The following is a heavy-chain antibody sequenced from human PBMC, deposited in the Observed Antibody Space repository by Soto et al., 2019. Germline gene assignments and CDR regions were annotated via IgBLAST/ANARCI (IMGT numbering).Heavy chain of an antibody. J-gene: IGHJ3*02. V-gene: IGHV4-59*08. D-gene: IGHD3-16*01. CDR3: ARRYGWAFDI. CDR1: GGSISSYY. Sequence: TSETLSLTCTVSGGSISSYYWNWIRQPPGKGLEYIGYIFYSGSTNYNPSLKSRVTISVDTSKNQFSLKLSSVTAADTAVYYCARRYGWAFDIWGQGTMVTVS. CDR2: IFYSGST.